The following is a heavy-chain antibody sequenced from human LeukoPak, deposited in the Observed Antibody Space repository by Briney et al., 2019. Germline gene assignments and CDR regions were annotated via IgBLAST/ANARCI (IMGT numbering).Heavy chain of an antibody. D-gene: IGHD2-2*01. J-gene: IGHJ4*02. V-gene: IGHV3-48*01. CDR3: AKDLPSAYFDF. Sequence: GGSLRLSCAASGFTFSSYAMNWVRQAPGKGREWVSYISSSSSTIYYADSVKGRFTISRDKAKNSLYLQMNSLRAEDTAVYYCAKDLPSAYFDFWGQGTLVTVSS. CDR1: GFTFSSYA. CDR2: ISSSSSTI.